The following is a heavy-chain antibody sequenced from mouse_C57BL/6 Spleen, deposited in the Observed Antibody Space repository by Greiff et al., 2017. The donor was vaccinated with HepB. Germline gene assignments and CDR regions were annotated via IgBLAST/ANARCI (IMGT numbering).Heavy chain of an antibody. CDR2: ISSGGSYT. V-gene: IGHV5-6*01. Sequence: EVQVVESGGDLVKPGGSLKLSCAASGFTFSSYGMSWVRQTPDKRLEGVATISSGGSYTYYRDSVKGRFTISRDNAKNTLYLQMSSLKSEDTAMYYCARQALITTSAMDYWGQGTSVTVSS. CDR1: GFTFSSYG. D-gene: IGHD1-1*01. CDR3: ARQALITTSAMDY. J-gene: IGHJ4*01.